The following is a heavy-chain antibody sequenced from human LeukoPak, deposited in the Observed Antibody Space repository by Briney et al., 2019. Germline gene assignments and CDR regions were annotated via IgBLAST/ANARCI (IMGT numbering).Heavy chain of an antibody. CDR2: ISSSSSYT. Sequence: GGSLRLSCAASGFTFSDYYMSWIRQAPGKGLEWVSYISSSSSYTNYADSAKGRFTISRDNAKNSLYLQMNSLRAEDTAVYYCARDGSGSPDPWGQGTLVTVSS. CDR3: ARDGSGSPDP. D-gene: IGHD3-10*01. J-gene: IGHJ5*02. V-gene: IGHV3-11*06. CDR1: GFTFSDYY.